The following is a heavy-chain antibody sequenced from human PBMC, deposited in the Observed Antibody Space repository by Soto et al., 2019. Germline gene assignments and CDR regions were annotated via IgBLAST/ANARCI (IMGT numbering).Heavy chain of an antibody. CDR2: IKQDGSEK. CDR1: GFTFTDYR. D-gene: IGHD3-3*01. J-gene: IGHJ5*02. V-gene: IGHV3-7*01. CDR3: ARAGGYDFWSLFDP. Sequence: GGSLRLSCVASGFTFTDYRMTWVRQAPGKAPEWVANIKQDGSEKNYLDSVKGRFSISRDNTKNSLFLEMNNPGVDDTAVYHCARAGGYDFWSLFDPWGQGTLVTVSS.